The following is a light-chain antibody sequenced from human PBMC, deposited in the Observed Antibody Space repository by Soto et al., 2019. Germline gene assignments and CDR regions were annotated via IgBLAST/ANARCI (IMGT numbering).Light chain of an antibody. V-gene: IGLV2-14*01. CDR3: TSFTTTNIWV. CDR1: SRDIGVYNY. Sequence: QSALTQPASVSGSPGQSITISCTGTSRDIGVYNYVSWYQQHPGKAPKLMICEVSNRPSGVSSRFSGSKSGNTASLTISGLRAEDEADYYCTSFTTTNIWVFDGGTKLTVL. CDR2: EVS. J-gene: IGLJ3*02.